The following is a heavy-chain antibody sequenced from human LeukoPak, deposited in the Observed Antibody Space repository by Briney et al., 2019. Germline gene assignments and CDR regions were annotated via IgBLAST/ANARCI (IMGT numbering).Heavy chain of an antibody. CDR2: TYYKSKWYN. CDR1: GDSVSSNSAA. CDR3: ARTTLVQGVIKDSYYYAMDV. D-gene: IGHD3-10*01. V-gene: IGHV6-1*01. J-gene: IGHJ6*02. Sequence: SQTLSLTCAISGDSVSSNSAAWNWIRQSPSKGLEWLGRTYYKSKWYNDYAVSVKSRIIINPDTSKNQFSLQLNSVTPEDTAVYFCARTTLVQGVIKDSYYYAMDVWGQGTTVTVSS.